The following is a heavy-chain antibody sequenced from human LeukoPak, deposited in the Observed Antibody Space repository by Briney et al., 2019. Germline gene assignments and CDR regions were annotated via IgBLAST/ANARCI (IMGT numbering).Heavy chain of an antibody. J-gene: IGHJ4*02. CDR1: GFTFSSHE. CDR2: ISSSGSTI. Sequence: GGTLRLSCAASGFTFSSHEMNWVRQAPGKGLEWVSYISSSGSTIYYADSVKGRFTISRDNAKNSLYLQMNSLRAEDTAVYYCARVQRELFLKYYFDYWGQGTLVTVSS. V-gene: IGHV3-48*03. CDR3: ARVQRELFLKYYFDY. D-gene: IGHD3-10*01.